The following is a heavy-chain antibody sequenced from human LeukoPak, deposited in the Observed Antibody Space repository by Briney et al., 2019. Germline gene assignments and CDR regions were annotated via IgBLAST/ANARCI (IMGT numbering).Heavy chain of an antibody. Sequence: PGGSLRLSCAASGFTASSTYMSWVRQAPGKGLEWVSVIYSGGNIYYIDSVKGRFTISRDTSKNTLYLQMNSLRAEDTAVYYCASRHCSGGGCYFAGADPFDYWGQGILVTVSS. CDR3: ASRHCSGGGCYFAGADPFDY. CDR2: IYSGGNI. D-gene: IGHD2-15*01. V-gene: IGHV3-53*01. CDR1: GFTASSTY. J-gene: IGHJ4*02.